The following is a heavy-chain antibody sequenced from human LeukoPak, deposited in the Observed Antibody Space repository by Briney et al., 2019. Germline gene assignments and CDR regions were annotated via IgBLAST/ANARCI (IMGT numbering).Heavy chain of an antibody. Sequence: SVKVPCKASGGTFSSYAISWVRQAPGQGLEWMGGIIPIFGTANYAQKFQGRVTITTDESTSTACMELSSLRSEDTAVYYCAGIQELVPFNYYYYYMDVWGKGTTVTVSS. CDR1: GGTFSSYA. J-gene: IGHJ6*03. CDR3: AGIQELVPFNYYYYYMDV. V-gene: IGHV1-69*05. CDR2: IIPIFGTA. D-gene: IGHD6-13*01.